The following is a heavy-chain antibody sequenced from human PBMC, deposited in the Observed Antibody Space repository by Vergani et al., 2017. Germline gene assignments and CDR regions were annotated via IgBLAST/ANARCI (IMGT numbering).Heavy chain of an antibody. J-gene: IGHJ6*02. Sequence: QVQLQESGPGLVKPSQTLSLTCSVSGGSISSSRYYWGCLRQPPGKGLEWIWSIYYSGSTYYHPSLKSRVTIFVDTSKNQFSLKLSSVTAADTAVYYCARHLAYCGGDCYPYYYGMDVWGQGTTVTVSS. CDR2: IYYSGST. CDR3: ARHLAYCGGDCYPYYYGMDV. V-gene: IGHV4-39*01. D-gene: IGHD2-21*02. CDR1: GGSISSSRYY.